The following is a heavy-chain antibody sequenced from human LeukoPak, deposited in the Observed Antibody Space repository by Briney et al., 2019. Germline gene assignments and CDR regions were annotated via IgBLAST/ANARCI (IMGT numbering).Heavy chain of an antibody. V-gene: IGHV5-51*01. CDR2: IYPGDSDT. Sequence: GESLKISCKGSGCSFTSYWIGWVRQMPGKGLEWMGIIYPGDSDTRYSPSFQGQVTISADKSISTAYLQWSSLKASDTAMYYCARQSRPTYYYDSSGYYVPYVDYWGQGTLVTVSS. CDR3: ARQSRPTYYYDSSGYYVPYVDY. CDR1: GCSFTSYW. J-gene: IGHJ4*02. D-gene: IGHD3-22*01.